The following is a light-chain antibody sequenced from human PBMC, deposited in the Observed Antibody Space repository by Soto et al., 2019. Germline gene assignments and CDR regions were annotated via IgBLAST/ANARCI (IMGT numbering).Light chain of an antibody. J-gene: IGKJ1*01. CDR1: QSISSY. CDR3: HQSYNIPQT. Sequence: DIQMTQSPSSLSASVGDRVTITCRASQSISSYLHWYQHKPGRVPKLLVYAASNLQSGVPSRFSGTGSGTDFTLTIASLQPEDFATYYCHQSYNIPQTFGQGTKVDIK. V-gene: IGKV1-39*01. CDR2: AAS.